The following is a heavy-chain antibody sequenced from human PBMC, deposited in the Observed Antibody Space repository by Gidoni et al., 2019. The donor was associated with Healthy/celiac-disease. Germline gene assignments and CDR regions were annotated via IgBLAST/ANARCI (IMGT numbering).Heavy chain of an antibody. D-gene: IGHD3-10*01. CDR2: INHSGST. CDR1: GGSFSGYY. V-gene: IGHV4-34*01. CDR3: ARGQERRRGSGSILGSIDY. Sequence: QVQLQQWGAGLLKPSETLSLTCAVYGGSFSGYYWSWIRQPPGKGLEWIGEINHSGSTNYNPSLKSRVTISVDTSKNQFSLKLSSVTAADTAVYYCARGQERRRGSGSILGSIDYWGQGTLVTVSS. J-gene: IGHJ4*02.